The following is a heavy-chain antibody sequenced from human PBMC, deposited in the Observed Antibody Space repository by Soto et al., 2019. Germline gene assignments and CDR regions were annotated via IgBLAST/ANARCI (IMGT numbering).Heavy chain of an antibody. CDR3: ARAGIAARPSDRWFDP. Sequence: PSETLSLTCTVSGGSISSGGYYWSWIRQHPGKGLEWIGYIYYSGSTYYNPSLKSRVTISVDTSKNQFSLKLSSVTAADTAVYYCARAGIAARPSDRWFDPWGQGTLVTVSS. CDR2: IYYSGST. J-gene: IGHJ5*02. CDR1: GGSISSGGYY. D-gene: IGHD6-6*01. V-gene: IGHV4-31*03.